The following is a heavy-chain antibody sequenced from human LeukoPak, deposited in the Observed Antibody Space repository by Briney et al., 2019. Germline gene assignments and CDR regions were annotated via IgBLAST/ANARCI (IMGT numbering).Heavy chain of an antibody. D-gene: IGHD3-3*01. CDR3: VRGHSILGVEARFDP. CDR1: GGSISSYY. CDR2: IFHSGYT. Sequence: NPSETLSLTCTVSGGSISSYYWSWIRQPPGKRLEWLGLIFHSGYTTYNPSLQTRVTMSIDTSKNEFSLTLTSVTTADTAVYYCVRGHSILGVEARFDPWGQGALVTVSS. V-gene: IGHV4-59*01. J-gene: IGHJ5*02.